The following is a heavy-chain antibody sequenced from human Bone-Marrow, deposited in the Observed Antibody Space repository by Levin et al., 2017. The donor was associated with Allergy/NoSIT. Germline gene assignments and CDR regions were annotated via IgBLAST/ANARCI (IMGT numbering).Heavy chain of an antibody. J-gene: IGHJ6*02. CDR2: IYYSGAT. D-gene: IGHD4-17*01. CDR1: GVSISGGPYY. CDR3: ARDAVSVTSMEDYYFGMDV. V-gene: IGHV4-39*07. Sequence: SQTLSLTCSVSGVSISGGPYYWGWIRQPPGKGLEWIGSIYYSGATYYTPSLQSRVTISVDTSKNHFSLKLSSVTAADTAVYYCARDAVSVTSMEDYYFGMDVWGQGTTVTVSS.